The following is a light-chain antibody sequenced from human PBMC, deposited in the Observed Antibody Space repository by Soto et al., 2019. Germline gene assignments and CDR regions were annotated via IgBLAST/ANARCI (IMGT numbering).Light chain of an antibody. V-gene: IGKV3-11*01. J-gene: IGKJ4*01. CDR3: QQRSIWPPA. CDR2: DSS. CDR1: QSVGTY. Sequence: EIVMTQSPATLSLSPGERATLSCRASQSVGTYLAWCQQKPGQAPRLLIYDSSKRATDIPARISGSGSGTDFTLTISSLEPEDFAVYYCQQRSIWPPAFGGGTKVEIK.